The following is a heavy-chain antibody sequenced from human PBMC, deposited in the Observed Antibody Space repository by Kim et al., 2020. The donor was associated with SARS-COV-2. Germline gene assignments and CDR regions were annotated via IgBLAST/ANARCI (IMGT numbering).Heavy chain of an antibody. CDR2: ISGSGGST. V-gene: IGHV3-23*01. D-gene: IGHD3-22*01. CDR3: AKVGYYDSSGYYPTVYYYYYGMYA. Sequence: GGSLRLSCAASGFTFSSYAMSWVRQAPGKGLEWVSAISGSGGSTYYADSVKGRFTISRDNSKNTLYLQINSLRAEDTAVYYCAKVGYYDSSGYYPTVYYYYYGMYASGQGTTVTVSS. CDR1: GFTFSSYA. J-gene: IGHJ6*02.